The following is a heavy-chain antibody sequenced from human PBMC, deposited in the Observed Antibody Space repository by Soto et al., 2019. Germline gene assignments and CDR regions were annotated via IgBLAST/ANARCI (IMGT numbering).Heavy chain of an antibody. CDR2: IYYSGST. D-gene: IGHD2-8*02. J-gene: IGHJ6*02. CDR1: GGSIGSGDYY. CDR3: ARILGGSHLDYYYYGMDV. Sequence: KPSETLSLTCTVSGGSIGSGDYYWSWIRQPPGKGLEWIGYIYYSGSTYYNPSLKSRVTISVDTSKNQFSLKLSSVTAADTAVYYCARILGGSHLDYYYYGMDVWGQGTTVTVSS. V-gene: IGHV4-30-4*01.